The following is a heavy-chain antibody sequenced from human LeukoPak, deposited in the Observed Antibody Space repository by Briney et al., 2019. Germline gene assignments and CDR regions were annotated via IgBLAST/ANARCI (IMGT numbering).Heavy chain of an antibody. CDR3: ARDLEFYSAYGGRDSNDY. Sequence: GASVKVSCKASGYTITSYRIVWVRQAPGQGLEWMGWMNPNSGNTGYAQKFQGRVTMTRNTSISTAYMELSSLRSEDTAVYYCARDLEFYSAYGGRDSNDYWGQGTLVTVPS. CDR2: MNPNSGNT. CDR1: GYTITSYR. D-gene: IGHD5-12*01. J-gene: IGHJ4*02. V-gene: IGHV1-8*02.